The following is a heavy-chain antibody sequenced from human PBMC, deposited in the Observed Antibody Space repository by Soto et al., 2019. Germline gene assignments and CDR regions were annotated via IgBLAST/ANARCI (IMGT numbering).Heavy chain of an antibody. J-gene: IGHJ4*02. Sequence: QVQLQESGPGLVKPSETLSLTCTVSGGSISSYYWSWIRQPPGKGLEWIGYIYYSGSTNYNPSLMSRGTISVDTSKNQFSLKLSSVTAADTAVYYCARRYGGNFDYWGQGTLVTVSS. CDR3: ARRYGGNFDY. CDR2: IYYSGST. D-gene: IGHD3-16*01. V-gene: IGHV4-59*01. CDR1: GGSISSYY.